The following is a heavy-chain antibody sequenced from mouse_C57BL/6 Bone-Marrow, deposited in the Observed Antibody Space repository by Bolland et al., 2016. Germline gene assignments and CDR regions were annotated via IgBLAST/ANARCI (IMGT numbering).Heavy chain of an antibody. V-gene: IGHV1-54*01. J-gene: IGHJ3*01. CDR3: ARPSFYDYDWFAY. D-gene: IGHD2-4*01. Sequence: TNYNEKFKGKATLTADKSSSTAYMQLSSLTSEDSAVYCCARPSFYDYDWFAYWGQGTLV. CDR2: T.